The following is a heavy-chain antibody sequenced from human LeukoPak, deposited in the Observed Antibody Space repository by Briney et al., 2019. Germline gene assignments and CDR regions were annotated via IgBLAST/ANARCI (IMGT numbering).Heavy chain of an antibody. CDR2: IKQDGSEK. V-gene: IGHV3-7*01. D-gene: IGHD3-22*01. CDR3: AREVVLSTSAWFEY. J-gene: IGHJ4*02. Sequence: GGSLRLSCAASGFTFSSYWMSWVRQAPGKGLEWVANIKQDGSEKYYVDSVKGRFTISRDNAKNSLYPQMNSLRAEDTAVYYCAREVVLSTSAWFEYWGQGTLVTVSS. CDR1: GFTFSSYW.